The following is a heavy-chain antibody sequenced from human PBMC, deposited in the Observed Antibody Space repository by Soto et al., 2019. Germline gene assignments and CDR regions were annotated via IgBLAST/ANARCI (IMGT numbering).Heavy chain of an antibody. Sequence: QLQLQESGSGLVKPSQTLSLTCAVSGGSISSGGYSWSWIRQPPGKGLEWIGYIYHSGSTYYNPSLQRLVNITVDRSKNPFSLKLSSVAAADTAVYYGASVDSSSWWHFDYWGQGTLVTVSS. CDR1: GGSISSGGYS. CDR2: IYHSGST. V-gene: IGHV4-30-2*01. CDR3: ASVDSSSWWHFDY. D-gene: IGHD6-13*01. J-gene: IGHJ4*02.